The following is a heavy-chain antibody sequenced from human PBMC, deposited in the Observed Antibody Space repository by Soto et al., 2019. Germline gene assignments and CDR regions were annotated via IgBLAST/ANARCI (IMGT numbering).Heavy chain of an antibody. Sequence: QVQLQQSGPGLVKPSQTLSLTCTVSGGSISGDYYHWTWIRQSPGKGLEWIGYVFHSGSVLYNPSLKSRLNISVDTSKNQFSLRLSSVTAADPAVYFCAREDDGGDRDYYGLDVWGQGTTVTVSS. CDR3: AREDDGGDRDYYGLDV. J-gene: IGHJ6*02. CDR2: VFHSGSV. V-gene: IGHV4-30-4*08. CDR1: GGSISGDYYH. D-gene: IGHD2-21*02.